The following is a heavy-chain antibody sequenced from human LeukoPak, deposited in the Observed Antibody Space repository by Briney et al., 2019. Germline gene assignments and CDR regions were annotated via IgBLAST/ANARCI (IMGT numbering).Heavy chain of an antibody. CDR1: GFTFSDNY. Sequence: PGGSLRLSCAASGFTFSDNYMSWIRQTPGKGLEWVSYISINGRTMYHADSVMGRFTISRDNAKNTLFLQMNSLRAEDTAVYYCASHYGSGNYYNEAFDIWGQGTMVTVSS. V-gene: IGHV3-11*04. J-gene: IGHJ3*02. D-gene: IGHD3-10*01. CDR2: ISINGRTM. CDR3: ASHYGSGNYYNEAFDI.